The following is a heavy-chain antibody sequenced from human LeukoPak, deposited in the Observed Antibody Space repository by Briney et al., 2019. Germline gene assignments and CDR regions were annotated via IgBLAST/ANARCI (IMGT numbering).Heavy chain of an antibody. CDR1: GFTFSSYA. Sequence: GGSLRLSCAASGFTFSSYAMSWVRQAPGKGLEWVSAISGRGGSTYYADSVKGRFTISRDNSKNTLYLQMNSLRAEDTAVYYCAKGPITMVRGPGRWSWGQGTLVTVSS. J-gene: IGHJ5*02. CDR3: AKGPITMVRGPGRWS. CDR2: ISGRGGST. V-gene: IGHV3-23*01. D-gene: IGHD3-10*01.